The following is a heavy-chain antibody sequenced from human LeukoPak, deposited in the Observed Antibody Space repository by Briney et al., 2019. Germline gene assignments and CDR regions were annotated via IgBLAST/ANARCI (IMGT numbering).Heavy chain of an antibody. D-gene: IGHD3/OR15-3a*01. Sequence: SETLSLTCTVSGGSISSSSYYWGWIRQPPGKGLEWIGSIYYSGSTYYNPSLKSRVTISVDTSKNQFSLKLSSVTAADTAVYYCAIHLDSWFDPWGQGTLVTVSS. CDR1: GGSISSSSYY. J-gene: IGHJ5*02. CDR2: IYYSGST. CDR3: AIHLDSWFDP. V-gene: IGHV4-39*01.